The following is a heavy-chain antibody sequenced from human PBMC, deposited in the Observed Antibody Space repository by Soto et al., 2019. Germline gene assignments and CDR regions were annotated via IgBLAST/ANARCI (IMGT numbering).Heavy chain of an antibody. J-gene: IGHJ4*02. CDR2: IYYSGST. D-gene: IGHD1-1*01. CDR3: ASDTTTGTKIRATN. V-gene: IGHV4-31*03. CDR1: GGSISSGGYY. Sequence: PSETLSLTCTVSGGSISSGGYYWSWIRQHPGKGLEWIGYIYYSGSTYYNPSLKSRVTISVDTSKNQFSLKLSSVTAADTAVYYCASDTTTGTKIRATNWGQGTLVTVSS.